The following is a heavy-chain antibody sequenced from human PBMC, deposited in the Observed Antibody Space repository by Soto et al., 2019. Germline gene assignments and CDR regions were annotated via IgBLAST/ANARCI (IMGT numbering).Heavy chain of an antibody. Sequence: QVQLQESGPGLVKPSQTLSLTCTVSGGSISSGGYYWSWIRQHPGKGLEWIGYIYYSGSTYYNPSLTSRXXIXVXXSKNQFSLKLSSVTAADTAVYYCARVGADSSGFWVWGQGTLVTVSS. CDR3: ARVGADSSGFWV. CDR2: IYYSGST. CDR1: GGSISSGGYY. J-gene: IGHJ4*02. V-gene: IGHV4-31*03. D-gene: IGHD3-22*01.